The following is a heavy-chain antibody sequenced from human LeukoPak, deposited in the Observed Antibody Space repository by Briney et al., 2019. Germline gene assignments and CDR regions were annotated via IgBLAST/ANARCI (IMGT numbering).Heavy chain of an antibody. V-gene: IGHV1-69*01. CDR2: IIPIFGTA. D-gene: IGHD2-2*01. Sequence: SVKVSCKASGATFSSYAISWVRQVPGQGLEWMGGIIPIFGTANYAQKFQGRVTITADESTSTAYMELSSLRSEDTAVYYCARDGSRVPNPYCSSTSCHDAFDIWGQGTMVTVSS. CDR3: ARDGSRVPNPYCSSTSCHDAFDI. J-gene: IGHJ3*02. CDR1: GATFSSYA.